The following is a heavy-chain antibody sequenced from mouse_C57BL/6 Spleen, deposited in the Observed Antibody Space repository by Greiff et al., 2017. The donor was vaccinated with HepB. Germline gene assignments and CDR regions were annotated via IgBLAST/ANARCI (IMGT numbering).Heavy chain of an antibody. CDR3: ASLNTVYAMDY. D-gene: IGHD1-1*01. J-gene: IGHJ4*01. Sequence: VKLQESGAELVKPGASVKISCKASGYAFSSYWMNWVKQRPGKGLEWIGQIYPGDGDTNYNGKFKGKATLTADKSSSTAYMQLSSLTSEDSAVYFCASLNTVYAMDYWGQGTSVTVSS. V-gene: IGHV1-80*01. CDR2: IYPGDGDT. CDR1: GYAFSSYW.